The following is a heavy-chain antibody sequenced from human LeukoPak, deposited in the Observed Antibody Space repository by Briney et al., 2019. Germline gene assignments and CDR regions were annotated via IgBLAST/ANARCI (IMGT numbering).Heavy chain of an antibody. CDR1: GFTFSDYY. CDR2: ITSSSSYT. Sequence: PGGSLRLSCAASGFTFSDYYMSWIRQAPGKGLEWVSYITSSSSYTNYADSVKGRFTISRDNAKNSLYLQMNSLRAEDTAVYYCARDSVPNYYGSGDYYYGMDVWGQGTTVT. CDR3: ARDSVPNYYGSGDYYYGMDV. J-gene: IGHJ6*02. D-gene: IGHD3-10*01. V-gene: IGHV3-11*05.